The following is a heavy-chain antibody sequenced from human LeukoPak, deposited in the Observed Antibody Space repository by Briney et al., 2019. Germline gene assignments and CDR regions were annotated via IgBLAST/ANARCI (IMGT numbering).Heavy chain of an antibody. Sequence: SETLSLTCTVSGGSINSSSYYWGWIRQPPGEALEWIGSIYHSGYTYYNPSLKRRVTISVDTSKSQFSLKLSPVTAADTAVYYCPRSSMFGGVPVDYWGQGTLVTVSS. CDR2: IYHSGYT. V-gene: IGHV4-39*01. CDR3: PRSSMFGGVPVDY. J-gene: IGHJ4*02. CDR1: GGSINSSSYY. D-gene: IGHD3-16*01.